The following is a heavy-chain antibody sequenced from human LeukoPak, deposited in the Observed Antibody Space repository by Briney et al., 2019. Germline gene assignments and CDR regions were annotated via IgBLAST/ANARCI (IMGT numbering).Heavy chain of an antibody. CDR3: ARGGSATVTDY. Sequence: SETLSLTCTVSGGSISSGGYYWSWIRQHPGKGLEWIGYIYYGGSTYYNPSLKSRVTISVDTSKNQFSLKLSSVTAADTAVYYCARGGSATVTDYWGQGTLVTVSS. CDR1: GGSISSGGYY. V-gene: IGHV4-31*03. J-gene: IGHJ4*02. CDR2: IYYGGST. D-gene: IGHD4-17*01.